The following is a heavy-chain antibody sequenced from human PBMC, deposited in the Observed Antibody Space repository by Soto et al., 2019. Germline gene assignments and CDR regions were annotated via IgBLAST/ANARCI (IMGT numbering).Heavy chain of an antibody. CDR2: IIPIFGTA. V-gene: IGHV1-69*06. CDR1: GGTFSSYA. J-gene: IGHJ4*02. D-gene: IGHD6-19*01. CDR3: ARSAAVAGTGNFDY. Sequence: QVQLVQSGAEVKKPGSSVKVSCKASGGTFSSYAISWVRQAPGQGLEWMGGIIPIFGTANYAQKFQGRVTITADTSTSPAYMEVSSLRSEDTAVYYCARSAAVAGTGNFDYWGQGTLVTVAS.